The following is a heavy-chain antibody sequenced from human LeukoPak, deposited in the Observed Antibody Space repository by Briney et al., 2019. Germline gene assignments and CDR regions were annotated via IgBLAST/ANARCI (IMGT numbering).Heavy chain of an antibody. CDR1: GFTFSTYE. CDR3: ARVGYSSSWHSGSAFDI. J-gene: IGHJ3*02. CDR2: IFNSDDTI. Sequence: GGSLRLSCAASGFTFSTYEMNWVRQAPGKGLEWVSYIFNSDDTIKYADSVKGRFTISRDNAQNSLYLQIDRLRAEDTAIYYCARVGYSSSWHSGSAFDIWGQGTMVTVSS. D-gene: IGHD6-13*01. V-gene: IGHV3-48*03.